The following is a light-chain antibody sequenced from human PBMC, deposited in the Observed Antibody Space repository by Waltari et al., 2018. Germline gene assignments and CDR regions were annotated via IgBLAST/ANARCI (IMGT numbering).Light chain of an antibody. J-gene: IGLJ2*01. Sequence: QSALTQPASVSGSPGQSVTISCTGTSRDVGGYKYVSWYQQHADKAPKLLIFEVSYRPSGVSDRFSASKSGNTASLTISGLQAEDEADYYCSSYTSSSTLIFGGGTKLTVL. CDR3: SSYTSSSTLI. CDR1: SRDVGGYKY. V-gene: IGLV2-14*01. CDR2: EVS.